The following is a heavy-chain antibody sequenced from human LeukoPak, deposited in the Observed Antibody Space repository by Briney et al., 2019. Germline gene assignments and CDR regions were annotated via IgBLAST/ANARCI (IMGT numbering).Heavy chain of an antibody. V-gene: IGHV4-34*01. CDR1: GGSFSGYY. Sequence: SETLSLTCAVYGGSFSGYYWSGIRQPPGKGLEWIGEINHSGSTNYNPSLKSRVTISVDTSKNQFSLKLSSVTAADTAVYYCAREAHSIYYYYGMDVWGQGTTVTVSS. CDR2: INHSGST. D-gene: IGHD2-21*01. CDR3: AREAHSIYYYYGMDV. J-gene: IGHJ6*02.